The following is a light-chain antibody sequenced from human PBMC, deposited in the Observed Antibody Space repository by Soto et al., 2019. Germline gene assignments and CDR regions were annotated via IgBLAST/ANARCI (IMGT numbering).Light chain of an antibody. CDR3: SSYTSIITVV. Sequence: QSVLTQPASVSGSPGQSITISCTGTSSDVGGYNYVSWYQHHPGKAPKLLIYDVNNRPSGVSDRSSGSKSGSTASLTISGLQTEDEADYYCSSYTSIITVVFGGGTQLTVL. J-gene: IGLJ2*01. CDR2: DVN. CDR1: SSDVGGYNY. V-gene: IGLV2-14*01.